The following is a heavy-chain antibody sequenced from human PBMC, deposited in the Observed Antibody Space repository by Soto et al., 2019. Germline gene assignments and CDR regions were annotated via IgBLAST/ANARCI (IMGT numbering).Heavy chain of an antibody. Sequence: QVHLVQSGAEVKKPGASVKVSCKASGYIFSTYTMHWVRQAPGQRLEWMGWINAANGNTKYSQNFQGRVTISRDTSASTAYLELGSLRSEDTAVYYCARVSFETSGYADYWGQGTLVTVSS. CDR1: GYIFSTYT. J-gene: IGHJ4*02. D-gene: IGHD3-22*01. V-gene: IGHV1-3*01. CDR3: ARVSFETSGYADY. CDR2: INAANGNT.